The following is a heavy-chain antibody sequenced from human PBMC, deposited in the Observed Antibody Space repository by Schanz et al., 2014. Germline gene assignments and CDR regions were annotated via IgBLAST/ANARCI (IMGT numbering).Heavy chain of an antibody. D-gene: IGHD3-10*01. CDR1: GFTFSTSA. V-gene: IGHV3-23*04. CDR2: LGGSTGGI. CDR3: AQTLGAAGLTLYFDH. Sequence: EVQLVESGGGLVEPGGSLRLSCAASGFTFSTSAMSWVRQAPGKGLEWVSSLGGSTGGIYYADSVRGRFTISRDNFKNRLHLQMNSLRHEDTAIYDCAQTLGAAGLTLYFDHWGQGSLVTVSS. J-gene: IGHJ4*02.